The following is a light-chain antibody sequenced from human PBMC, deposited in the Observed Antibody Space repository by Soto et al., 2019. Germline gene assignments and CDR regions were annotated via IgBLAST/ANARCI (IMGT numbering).Light chain of an antibody. CDR2: DVS. V-gene: IGKV3-11*01. CDR1: QSVRTY. CDR3: QQRSSWPLT. J-gene: IGKJ4*01. Sequence: EIVLTQSRCTLSLSPGERATLSCRASQSVRTYLAWYQQKPGQAPRLLIHDVSDRATGIPARFSGSGSGTDFTLTISSLEPEDFAVYYCQQRSSWPLTFGGGTKVDIK.